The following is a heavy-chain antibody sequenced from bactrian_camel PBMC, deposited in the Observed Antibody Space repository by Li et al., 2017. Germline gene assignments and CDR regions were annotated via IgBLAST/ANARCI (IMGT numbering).Heavy chain of an antibody. D-gene: IGHD6*01. V-gene: IGHV3S53*01. J-gene: IGHJ4*01. CDR1: IDTIRRPC. CDR3: AADGSVCTVFPGIDVGYNY. Sequence: HVQLVESGGGPVQAGGSLRLACAASIDTIRRPCMAWARQSPGQEREVVASIDGDGRTAYADAVKGRFTISEDNAKNTLYLQMNSLKPEDTAMYYCAADGSVCTVFPGIDVGYNYWGQGTQVTVS. CDR2: IDGDGRT.